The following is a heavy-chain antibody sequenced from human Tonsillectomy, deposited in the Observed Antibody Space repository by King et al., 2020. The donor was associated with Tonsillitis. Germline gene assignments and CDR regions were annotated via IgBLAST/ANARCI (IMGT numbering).Heavy chain of an antibody. CDR3: ARDLNPYYYYYYGMDV. J-gene: IGHJ6*02. CDR1: VYTFTSYY. V-gene: IGHV1-46*03. D-gene: IGHD1-14*01. Sequence: QVQLVESGAEVKKPWASVKVSCKASVYTFTSYYMHWVRQAPGQGLEWMGIINPSGGSTSYAQKFQGRVTMTRDTSTSTVYMELSSLRSEDTAVYYCARDLNPYYYYYYGMDVWGQGTTVTVSS. CDR2: INPSGGST.